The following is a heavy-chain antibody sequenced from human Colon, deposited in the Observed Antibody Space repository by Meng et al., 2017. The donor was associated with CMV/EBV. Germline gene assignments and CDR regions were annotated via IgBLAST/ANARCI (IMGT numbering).Heavy chain of an antibody. D-gene: IGHD1-14*01. CDR2: IYHNGRT. V-gene: IGHV4-39*07. CDR1: SDSVRTSNYY. Sequence: SETLSLTCSVSSDSVRTSNYYWAWIRQAPGKRLEWIGNIYHNGRTNYNPSLKSRVTISMDTSKNHFSLRLSSVTAADTAIYYCAREGAGTYNHYYFGMDVWGQGTTVTVSS. CDR3: AREGAGTYNHYYFGMDV. J-gene: IGHJ6*02.